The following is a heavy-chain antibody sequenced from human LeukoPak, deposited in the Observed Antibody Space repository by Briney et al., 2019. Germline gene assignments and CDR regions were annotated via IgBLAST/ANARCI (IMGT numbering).Heavy chain of an antibody. V-gene: IGHV3-9*01. J-gene: IGHJ4*02. CDR3: ARARTPFGVAVTASDY. CDR2: ISWNSGSI. Sequence: GRSLRLSCAASGFTFDDYAMHWVRQAPGKGLEWVSGISWNSGSIGYADSVRGRFTISRDNAKNSLYLQMNSLRSEDTAVYYCARARTPFGVAVTASDYWGQGTLVTVSS. CDR1: GFTFDDYA. D-gene: IGHD3-3*01.